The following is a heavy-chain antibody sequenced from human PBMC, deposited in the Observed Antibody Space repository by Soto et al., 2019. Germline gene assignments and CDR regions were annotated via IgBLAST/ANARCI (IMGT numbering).Heavy chain of an antibody. CDR3: AKDPLRRLLGALEY. CDR2: ISYAGSNK. V-gene: IGHV3-30*18. CDR1: GFTFSSYG. J-gene: IGHJ4*02. D-gene: IGHD1-26*01. Sequence: QVQLVESGGGVVQPGRSLRLSCAASGFTFSSYGMHWVRQAQGKGLEWVAVISYAGSNKYYADAVKGRFTISRDNSKNTLYLQMNSLRAEDTAVYYCAKDPLRRLLGALEYWGQGTLVTVSS.